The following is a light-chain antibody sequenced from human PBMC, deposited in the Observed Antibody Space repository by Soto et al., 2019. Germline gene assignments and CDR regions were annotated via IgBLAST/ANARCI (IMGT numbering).Light chain of an antibody. Sequence: EIVMTQSPATLSVSPGETATLSCRASQSVSNNVAWYQQKPGQAPRLLILGASTRATGIPARFSGSGSGTEFTLSISSLQSEDFATYYCQQSHSTPSWTFGQGTKVDIK. J-gene: IGKJ1*01. CDR1: QSVSNN. CDR2: GAS. CDR3: QQSHSTPSWT. V-gene: IGKV3-15*01.